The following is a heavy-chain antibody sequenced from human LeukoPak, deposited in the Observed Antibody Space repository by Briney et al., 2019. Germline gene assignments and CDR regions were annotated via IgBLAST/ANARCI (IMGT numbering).Heavy chain of an antibody. V-gene: IGHV3-30*03. CDR1: GFTFSSYG. J-gene: IGHJ3*02. D-gene: IGHD6-13*01. CDR3: ASEGIAAAADI. Sequence: GGSLRLSCAASGFTFSSYGMHWVRQAPGKGLEWVAVISYDGSNKYYAASVKGRFTISRDNSKNTLYLQMSSLRTEDTAMYYCASEGIAAAADIWGQGTMVTVSS. CDR2: ISYDGSNK.